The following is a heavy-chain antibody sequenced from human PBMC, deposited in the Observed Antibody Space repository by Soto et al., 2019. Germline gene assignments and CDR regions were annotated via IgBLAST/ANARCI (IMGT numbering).Heavy chain of an antibody. D-gene: IGHD5-18*01. CDR2: FIPIFGTA. CDR3: ARSGYSYGPNID. CDR1: RGSFSASG. V-gene: IGHV1-69*13. Sequence: SVKVSCKAARGSFSASGFSWVRQAPGQGLEWVGGFIPIFGTANYAPKFQDRVTMTADESTSTVYMALSSLKSEDTAMYYCARSGYSYGPNIDWGQGTLVTAPQ. J-gene: IGHJ4*02.